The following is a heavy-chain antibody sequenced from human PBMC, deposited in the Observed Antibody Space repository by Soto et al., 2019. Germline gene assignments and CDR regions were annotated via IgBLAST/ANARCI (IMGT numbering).Heavy chain of an antibody. Sequence: ASVKVSCKASGYTFTSYGISWVRQAPGQGLEWMGWISAYNGNTNYAQKLQGRVTMTTDTSTSTAYMELRSLRSDDTAVYYCARYSSGWYGTYYYYYGMEVWGQGTTVTVSS. CDR2: ISAYNGNT. J-gene: IGHJ6*02. D-gene: IGHD6-19*01. V-gene: IGHV1-18*01. CDR3: ARYSSGWYGTYYYYYGMEV. CDR1: GYTFTSYG.